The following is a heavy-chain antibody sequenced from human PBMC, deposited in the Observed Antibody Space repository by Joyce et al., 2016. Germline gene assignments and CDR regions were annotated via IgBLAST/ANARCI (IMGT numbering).Heavy chain of an antibody. J-gene: IGHJ4*02. CDR1: GFTFGDYA. D-gene: IGHD3-10*01. CDR2: IRSKTYGVTT. Sequence: EVQLVESGGGLVQPGRSMRLSCTASGFTFGDYAMSWFRQAPGKGLEWVVCIRSKTYGVTTEYAASVKGRFTISRDDSKSIAYLQMNSLKIEDTAVYSCTRAIGWFRELLDDYWGQGTLVTVSS. CDR3: TRAIGWFRELLDDY. V-gene: IGHV3-49*03.